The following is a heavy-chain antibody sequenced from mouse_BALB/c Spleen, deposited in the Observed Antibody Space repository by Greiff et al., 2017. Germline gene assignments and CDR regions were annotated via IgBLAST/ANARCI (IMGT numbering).Heavy chain of an antibody. J-gene: IGHJ2*01. D-gene: IGHD1-1*01. Sequence: VQLVESGGGLVQPGGSLRLSCATSGFTFTDYYMSWVRQPPGKALEWLGFIRNKANGYTTEYSASVKGRFTISRDNSQSILYLQMNTLRAEDSATYDCARERGSSLDDWGQGTTLTVSS. CDR1: GFTFTDYY. CDR2: IRNKANGYTT. CDR3: ARERGSSLDD. V-gene: IGHV7-3*02.